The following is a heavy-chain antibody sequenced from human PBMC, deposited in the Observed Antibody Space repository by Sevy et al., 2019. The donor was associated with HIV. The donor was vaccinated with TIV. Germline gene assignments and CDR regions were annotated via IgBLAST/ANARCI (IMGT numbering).Heavy chain of an antibody. CDR2: ISFDGSDK. CDR1: GFIFSTYG. J-gene: IGHJ6*02. V-gene: IGHV3-30*18. CDR3: AKKQGGSYNYYGMDV. D-gene: IGHD1-26*01. Sequence: GGSLRLSCAASGFIFSTYGIHWVRQAPGKGLEWEAVISFDGSDKYYADSVRSRFTISRDNSKNTLYLQMNSLRVEDTAIYYCAKKQGGSYNYYGMDVWGQGTTVTVSS.